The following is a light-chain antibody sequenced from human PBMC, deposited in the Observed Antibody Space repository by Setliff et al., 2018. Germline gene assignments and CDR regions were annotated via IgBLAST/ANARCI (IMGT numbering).Light chain of an antibody. J-gene: IGLJ1*01. V-gene: IGLV1-44*01. CDR2: KNS. Sequence: QSVLTQPHSASGTPGQRVTISCSGSSSNIGSHSVRWYQQLPGTAPKLLIYKNSQRSSGVPDRFSGSKSGTSASLAISGLQSEDGADYHCATGDDSLNGYVFASGTKGTVL. CDR1: SSNIGSHS. CDR3: ATGDDSLNGYV.